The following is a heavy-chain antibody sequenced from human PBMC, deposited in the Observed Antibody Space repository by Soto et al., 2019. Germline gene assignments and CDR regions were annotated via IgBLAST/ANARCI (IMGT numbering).Heavy chain of an antibody. CDR2: VSARGGDT. V-gene: IGHV3-23*01. CDR1: GFTFSTYA. Sequence: PGGSLRLSCAASGFTFSTYAMDWVRQAPGKGLDWVAGVSARGGDTSYANSVKGRFTISRDNSKDTLYLQMNSLRAEDTAVYYCAKSSSGAHYYGMDVWGQGTTVTVSS. CDR3: AKSSSGAHYYGMDV. J-gene: IGHJ6*02. D-gene: IGHD1-26*01.